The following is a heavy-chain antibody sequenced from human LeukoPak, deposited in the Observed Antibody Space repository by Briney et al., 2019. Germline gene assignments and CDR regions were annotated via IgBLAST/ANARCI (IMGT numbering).Heavy chain of an antibody. CDR3: ARGYYYDGNAFDI. J-gene: IGHJ3*02. CDR1: GGSISSTGSF. D-gene: IGHD3-22*01. CDR2: IYSGGIT. Sequence: KASETLSLTCTVSGGSISSTGSFWGWIRQPPGKGLEWIGSIYSGGITYYHPSLKSQVTISVDTSKNQFSLKLSSVTAADTAVYYCARGYYYDGNAFDIWGQGTMVTVSS. V-gene: IGHV4-39*07.